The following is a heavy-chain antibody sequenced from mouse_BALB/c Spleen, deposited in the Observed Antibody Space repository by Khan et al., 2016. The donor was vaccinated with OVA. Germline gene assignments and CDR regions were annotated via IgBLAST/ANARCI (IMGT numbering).Heavy chain of an antibody. D-gene: IGHD1-1*01. CDR3: ARGNYYGYYFDY. V-gene: IGHV3-2*02. Sequence: EVKLEESGPGLVKPSQSLSLTCTVTGYSITSGYAWNWIRQFPGNKLEWMGYISYSGVTSYTPSLKSRISITRDTSKNQFFLQLNSVTTEDTATDCCARGNYYGYYFDYWGQGTTLTVSS. CDR1: GYSITSGYA. J-gene: IGHJ2*01. CDR2: ISYSGVT.